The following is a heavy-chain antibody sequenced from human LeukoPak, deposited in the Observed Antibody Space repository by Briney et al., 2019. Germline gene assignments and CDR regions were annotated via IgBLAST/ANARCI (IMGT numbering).Heavy chain of an antibody. J-gene: IGHJ5*02. CDR1: GYTFTSNY. Sequence: ASVKVSCKAFGYTFTSNYMHWVRQAPGQGPEWMGVISPSGGSTTYAQKFQGRVTLTRDMSTSTDYLELSRLRSDDTAVYYCARGEGRIAAAKGNWFDPWGQGTLVTVSS. D-gene: IGHD6-13*01. V-gene: IGHV1-46*01. CDR3: ARGEGRIAAAKGNWFDP. CDR2: ISPSGGST.